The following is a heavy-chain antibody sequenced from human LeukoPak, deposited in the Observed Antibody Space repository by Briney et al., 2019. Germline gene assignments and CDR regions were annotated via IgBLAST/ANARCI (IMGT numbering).Heavy chain of an antibody. CDR2: ISYDGSNK. CDR1: GFTFSSYA. D-gene: IGHD1-26*01. V-gene: IGHV3-30-3*01. CDR3: AREVGAPR. J-gene: IGHJ4*02. Sequence: PGRSLRLSCAASGFTFSSYAMHWVRQAPGKGLEWVAVISYDGSNKYYADSVKGRFTISRDNSKNTLYLQMNSLRAEDTAVYYCAREVGAPRWGQGTLVTVSS.